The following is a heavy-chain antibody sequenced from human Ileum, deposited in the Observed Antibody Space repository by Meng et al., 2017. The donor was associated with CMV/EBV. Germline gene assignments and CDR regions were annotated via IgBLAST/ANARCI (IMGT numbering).Heavy chain of an antibody. CDR2: SSHSGNT. CDR1: SGSFSDFF. D-gene: IGHD1-26*01. V-gene: IGHV4-34*01. CDR3: ARGRDFWWEIDY. J-gene: IGHJ4*02. Sequence: QVQLHQWCAGLLKPSETLSLTCAVYSGSFSDFFWGWIPQPPGKGLECIGESSHSGNTKYNPSLKSRVTISVDASKNQFSLNMRSVTAADTAVYYCARGRDFWWEIDYTGQGTLVTVSS.